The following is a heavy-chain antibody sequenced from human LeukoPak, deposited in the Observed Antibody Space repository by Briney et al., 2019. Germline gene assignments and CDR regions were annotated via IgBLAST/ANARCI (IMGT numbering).Heavy chain of an antibody. D-gene: IGHD4-17*01. J-gene: IGHJ4*02. CDR3: ARHAEDYGDYFDY. CDR2: IYDSGST. CDR1: GGSISSYY. Sequence: SETLSLTCTVSGGSISSYYWSWARQPPGKGLEWIGYIYDSGSTNYNPSLKSRVTISVDTSKNQFSLKLNSVTAADTAVYYCARHAEDYGDYFDYWGQGTLLTVSS. V-gene: IGHV4-59*08.